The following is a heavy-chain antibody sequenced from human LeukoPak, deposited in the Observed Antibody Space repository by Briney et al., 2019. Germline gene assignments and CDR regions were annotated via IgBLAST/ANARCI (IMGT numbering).Heavy chain of an antibody. CDR2: IYSGGST. Sequence: PGGSLRLSCAASGFTVSSNHMSWVSQAPGKGLEWVSVIYSGGSTYYADSVKGRFTISRDNAKNTLYLQMNGLRAEDTAVYYCARDPSSFGLDVWGQGTTVTVSS. D-gene: IGHD6-6*01. CDR1: GFTVSSNH. J-gene: IGHJ6*02. CDR3: ARDPSSFGLDV. V-gene: IGHV3-66*01.